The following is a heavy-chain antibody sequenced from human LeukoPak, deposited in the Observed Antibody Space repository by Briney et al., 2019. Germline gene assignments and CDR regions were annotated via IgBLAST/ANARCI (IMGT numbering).Heavy chain of an antibody. CDR1: GYSFTHHG. D-gene: IGHD6-19*01. CDR2: ISGFNGDT. Sequence: GASVILSCKTSGYSFTHHGVSWVRQAPGQGLEWMGWISGFNGDTIYAQKLQGRITMTKDASAATAYMELRSLTSDDTAVYYCARDPSNTSGRYQYFDYWSRGTVVTVSS. V-gene: IGHV1-18*01. J-gene: IGHJ2*01. CDR3: ARDPSNTSGRYQYFDY.